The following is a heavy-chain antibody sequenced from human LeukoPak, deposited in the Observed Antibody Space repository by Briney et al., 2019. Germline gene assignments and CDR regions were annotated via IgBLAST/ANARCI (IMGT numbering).Heavy chain of an antibody. V-gene: IGHV3-64*01. Sequence: GGSLGLSCAASGFTFSSYAMHWVRQAPGKGLEYVSAISSNGGSTYYANSVKGRFTISRDNSKDTLYLQMGSLRAEDMAVYYCAREQEEMGYYYYYMDVWGKGTTVTVSS. CDR2: ISSNGGST. CDR3: AREQEEMGYYYYYMDV. CDR1: GFTFSSYA. J-gene: IGHJ6*03. D-gene: IGHD5-24*01.